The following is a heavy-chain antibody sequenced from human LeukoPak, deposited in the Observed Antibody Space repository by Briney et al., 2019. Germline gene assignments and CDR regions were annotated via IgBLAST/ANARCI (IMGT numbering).Heavy chain of an antibody. Sequence: GGSLRLSCVGSGFSFSGNSMNWVRQAPGKGLEWVSGISRTSTYIYYADSVQGRFTISRDNAKNSLYLQMDSLRAEDTAVYYCARDKHCSGGSCYPPPYYYYMDVWGKGTTVTVSS. CDR1: GFSFSGNS. CDR2: ISRTSTYI. D-gene: IGHD2-15*01. J-gene: IGHJ6*03. V-gene: IGHV3-21*01. CDR3: ARDKHCSGGSCYPPPYYYYMDV.